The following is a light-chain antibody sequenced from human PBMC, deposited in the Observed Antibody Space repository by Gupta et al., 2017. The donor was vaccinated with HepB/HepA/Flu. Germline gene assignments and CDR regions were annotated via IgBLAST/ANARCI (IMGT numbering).Light chain of an antibody. CDR2: GAS. V-gene: IGKV3-15*01. J-gene: IGKJ1*01. CDR3: QQYNNWPQT. CDR1: QSVSSN. Sequence: EIVMTRSPATLSVTTGERATLSCRASQSVSSNLAWYQQKPRQAPRLLIYGASTRATVIPARFSGSGSGTEFTLTISSLQSEDFAVYYCQQYNNWPQTFGQGTKVEIK.